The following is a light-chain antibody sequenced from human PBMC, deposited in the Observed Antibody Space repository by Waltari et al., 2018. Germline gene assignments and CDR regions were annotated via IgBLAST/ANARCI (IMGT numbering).Light chain of an antibody. J-gene: IGLJ3*02. V-gene: IGLV1-47*01. CDR2: RNN. Sequence: QSVLTQPPSASGTPGQRVTISCSGRSSNIGTNYIYCHLQLPATAPKLLIYRNNQRPSGVPDRFSGSRSGTSASLAISGLRSEDEANYYCATWDDSLSGRVFGGGAKLTVL. CDR1: SSNIGTNY. CDR3: ATWDDSLSGRV.